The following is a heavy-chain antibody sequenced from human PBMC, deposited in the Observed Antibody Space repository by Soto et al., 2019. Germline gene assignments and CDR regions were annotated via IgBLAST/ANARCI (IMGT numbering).Heavy chain of an antibody. D-gene: IGHD1-1*01. J-gene: IGHJ6*02. CDR3: AKDLAGGTFHYGMDV. CDR1: GFTFSSYA. CDR2: ISGSGGST. V-gene: IGHV3-23*01. Sequence: LRLSCAASGFTFSSYAMSWVRQAPGKGLEWVSAISGSGGSTYYADSVKGRFTISRDNSKNTLYLQMNSLRADDTAVYYCAKDLAGGTFHYGMDVWGQGITVTVSS.